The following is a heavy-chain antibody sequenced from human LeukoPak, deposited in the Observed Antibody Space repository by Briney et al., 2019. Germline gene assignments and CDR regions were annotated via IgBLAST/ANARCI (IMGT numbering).Heavy chain of an antibody. CDR1: GGSISSYY. D-gene: IGHD6-13*01. J-gene: IGHJ6*02. CDR2: IYYSGST. Sequence: SETLSLTCTVSGGSISSYYWSWIRQPPGKGPEWIGYIYYSGSTSYNPSLKSRVTISVDTSKNQFSLKLSSVTAADTAVYYCARAEYSSSWPKKIYYYYGMDVWGQGTTVTVSS. CDR3: ARAEYSSSWPKKIYYYYGMDV. V-gene: IGHV4-59*01.